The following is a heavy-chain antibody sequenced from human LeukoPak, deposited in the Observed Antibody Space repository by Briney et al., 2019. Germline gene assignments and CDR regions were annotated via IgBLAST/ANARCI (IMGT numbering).Heavy chain of an antibody. J-gene: IGHJ4*02. V-gene: IGHV3-43D*03. CDR2: ISWDGGST. CDR3: AKDGRSSGPPEGPYFDY. CDR1: GFTFDDYA. D-gene: IGHD3-22*01. Sequence: GGSLRLSCAASGFTFDDYAMHWVRQAPGKGLEWVSLISWDGGSTYYADSVKGRFTISRDNSKNSLYLRMNSLRAEDTALYYCAKDGRSSGPPEGPYFDYWGQGTLVTVSS.